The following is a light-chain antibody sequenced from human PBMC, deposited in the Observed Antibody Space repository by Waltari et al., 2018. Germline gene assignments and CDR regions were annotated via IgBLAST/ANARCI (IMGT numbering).Light chain of an antibody. V-gene: IGKV3-20*01. Sequence: EIVLTQSPGTLSLSPGERATLLCRASQSVSSTYLAWYQQKPGQAPRLLIYGASSRATGIPDRFSGSGSGTDFTLTISRLEPEDVAVYYCQQYGSSRTFGQGTEVEIK. CDR3: QQYGSSRT. CDR1: QSVSSTY. CDR2: GAS. J-gene: IGKJ1*01.